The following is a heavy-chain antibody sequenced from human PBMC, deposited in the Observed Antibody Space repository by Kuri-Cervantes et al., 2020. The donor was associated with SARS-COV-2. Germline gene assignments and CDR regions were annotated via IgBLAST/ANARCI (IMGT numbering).Heavy chain of an antibody. D-gene: IGHD2-21*01. J-gene: IGHJ4*02. CDR2: LGGSGDVT. Sequence: GESLKISCAASGFTVSSNYMSWVRQAPGKGLEWVSGLGGSGDVTYYADSVKGRFTISRDNSQNTLYLHMKSLRSEDTAMYYCAKDRVGVQDFWGQGTLVTVSS. V-gene: IGHV3-53*05. CDR1: GFTVSSNY. CDR3: AKDRVGVQDF.